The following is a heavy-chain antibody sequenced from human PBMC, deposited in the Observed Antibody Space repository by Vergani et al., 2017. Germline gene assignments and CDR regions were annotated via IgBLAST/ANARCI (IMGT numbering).Heavy chain of an antibody. D-gene: IGHD2/OR15-2a*01. CDR1: GFIFNNFA. V-gene: IGHV3-23*01. J-gene: IGHJ3*02. CDR2: ISGTDGRT. CDR3: ARDRLFPNDVFDI. Sequence: EVQLLESGGDLVQPGGSLRLSCAGSGFIFNNFAMSWVRQAPGKGLEWVAAISGTDGRTCYANSVKGRFTISRDNFKNTLYLQLSSLRVGDTAIYYCARDRLFPNDVFDIWGQGTLVTVFS.